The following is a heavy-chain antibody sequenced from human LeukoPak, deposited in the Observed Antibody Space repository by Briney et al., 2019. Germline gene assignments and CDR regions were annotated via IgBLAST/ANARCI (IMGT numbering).Heavy chain of an antibody. V-gene: IGHV3-30*04. D-gene: IGHD3-22*01. CDR3: ARGIYNNGGYYYDYYYCMDV. Sequence: GGSLRLSCAASGFTFRNYSMHWVRQAPGKGLEWVALISYTENYADSVTGRFTISRDNSKNTLYLQMNSLRSEDTALYYCARGIYNNGGYYYDYYYCMDVWGNGTTVTVSS. CDR2: ISYTE. J-gene: IGHJ6*03. CDR1: GFTFRNYS.